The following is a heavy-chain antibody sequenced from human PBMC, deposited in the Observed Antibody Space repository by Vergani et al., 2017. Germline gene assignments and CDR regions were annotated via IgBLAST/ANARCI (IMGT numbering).Heavy chain of an antibody. CDR2: IYYSGST. CDR1: GGSISSSSYY. V-gene: IGHV4-39*07. D-gene: IGHD6-19*01. CDR3: ARVGSGYSSGWYFDY. J-gene: IGHJ4*02. Sequence: QLQLQESGPGLVKPSETLSLTCTVSGGSISSSSYYWGWIRQPPGKGLEWIGSIYYSGSTYYNPSLKSRVTISVDTSKNQFSLKLSSVTAADTAVYYCARVGSGYSSGWYFDYWGQGTLVTVSS.